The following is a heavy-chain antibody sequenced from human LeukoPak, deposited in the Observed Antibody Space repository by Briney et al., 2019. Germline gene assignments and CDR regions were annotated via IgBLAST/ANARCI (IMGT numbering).Heavy chain of an antibody. D-gene: IGHD2-15*01. J-gene: IGHJ6*02. V-gene: IGHV3-21*01. CDR1: GFTFSDYS. CDR3: ARAREYCSGRTCYHYYGMDV. CDR2: ISGSSSYI. Sequence: GGSLRLSCAASGFTFSDYSMKWVRQAPGKGLEWVSFISGSSSYINYADSVKGRFTSSRDNAKNLLYLQMNSLRAEDTAVYYCARAREYCSGRTCYHYYGMDVWGQGTTVTVSS.